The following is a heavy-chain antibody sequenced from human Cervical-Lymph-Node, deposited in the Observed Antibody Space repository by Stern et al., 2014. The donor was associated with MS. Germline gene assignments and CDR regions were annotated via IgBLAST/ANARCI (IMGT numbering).Heavy chain of an antibody. CDR1: GGNLTNYA. V-gene: IGHV1-69*06. CDR3: ARDPPEMEVVVASRPPHH. J-gene: IGHJ5*02. D-gene: IGHD2-15*01. CDR2: IIPIFCTA. Sequence: VQLVESGAEVKKPGSSVKVSCKASGGNLTNYAISWVRQAPGQGLEWMGGIIPIFCTANYAQRVRGRVTITADKPTSTAYMELSILTSEDTAVYYCARDPPEMEVVVASRPPHHWGQGTLVTVSS.